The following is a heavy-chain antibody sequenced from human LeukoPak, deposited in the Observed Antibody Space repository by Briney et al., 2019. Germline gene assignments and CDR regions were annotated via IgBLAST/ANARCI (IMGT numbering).Heavy chain of an antibody. J-gene: IGHJ5*02. CDR3: ARGRTGLLWFGELYNWFDP. D-gene: IGHD3-10*01. Sequence: GGSLRLSCAASGFTFSSYWMSWVRQAPGKGLEWVANIKQDGSEKYYVDSVKGRFTISRDNAKNSLYLQMNSLRAEDTAVYYCARGRTGLLWFGELYNWFDPWGQGTLVTVSS. CDR2: IKQDGSEK. V-gene: IGHV3-7*01. CDR1: GFTFSSYW.